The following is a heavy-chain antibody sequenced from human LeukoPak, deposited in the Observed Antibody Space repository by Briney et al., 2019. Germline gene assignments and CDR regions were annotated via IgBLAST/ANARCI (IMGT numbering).Heavy chain of an antibody. CDR1: GFTFSSSA. J-gene: IGHJ4*02. CDR3: AASRKAVHPFDY. Sequence: GASVTVSCKASGFTFSSSAMQWVRQARGQRLEGIGWIVVGSDNTRYAQRFQQRVTITRDMSTSTAYMELSSLRSEDTAVYYCAASRKAVHPFDYWGQGTLVTVSS. V-gene: IGHV1-58*02. CDR2: IVVGSDNT.